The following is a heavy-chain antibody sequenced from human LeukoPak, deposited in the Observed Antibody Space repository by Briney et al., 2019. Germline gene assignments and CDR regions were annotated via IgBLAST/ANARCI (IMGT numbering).Heavy chain of an antibody. CDR1: GYTFTGYY. D-gene: IGHD1-26*01. Sequence: ASVKVSCKASGYTFTGYYMHWVRQAPGQGLEWKGRINPNSGGTNYAQKFQGRVTMTRDTSISTAYMELSRLRSDDTAVYYCARGDGWELRHWYFDLWGRGTLVTVSS. J-gene: IGHJ2*01. V-gene: IGHV1-2*06. CDR3: ARGDGWELRHWYFDL. CDR2: INPNSGGT.